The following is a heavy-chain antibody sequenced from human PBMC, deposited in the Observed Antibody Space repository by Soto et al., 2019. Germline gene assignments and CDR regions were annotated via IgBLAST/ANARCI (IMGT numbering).Heavy chain of an antibody. V-gene: IGHV4-4*02. CDR1: GGSISSSNW. Sequence: SETLSLTCAVSGGSISSSNWWSWVRQPPGKGLEWIGEIYHSGSTNYNPSLKSRVTISVDKSKNQFSLKLSSVTAGDTAVCYRAREGGCDSLTAYYFDYWGPGTLVTVSS. CDR2: IYHSGST. J-gene: IGHJ4*02. D-gene: IGHD3-9*01. CDR3: AREGGCDSLTAYYFDY.